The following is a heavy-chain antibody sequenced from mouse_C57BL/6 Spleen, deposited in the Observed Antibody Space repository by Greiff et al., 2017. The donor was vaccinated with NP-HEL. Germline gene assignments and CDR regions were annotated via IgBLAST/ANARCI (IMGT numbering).Heavy chain of an antibody. CDR1: GFTFTDYY. D-gene: IGHD1-1*01. J-gene: IGHJ1*03. CDR3: ARSRYYYGSSYLYFDV. V-gene: IGHV7-3*01. Sequence: EVKLVESGGGLVQPGGSLSLSCAASGFTFTDYYMSWVRQPPGKALEWLGFIRNKANGYTTEYSASVKGRFTISRDNSQSILYLQMNALRAEDSATYYCARSRYYYGSSYLYFDVWGTGTTVTVSS. CDR2: IRNKANGYTT.